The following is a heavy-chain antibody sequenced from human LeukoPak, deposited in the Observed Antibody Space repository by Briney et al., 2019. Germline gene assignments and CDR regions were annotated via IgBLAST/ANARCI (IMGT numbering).Heavy chain of an antibody. CDR2: INPSGGST. CDR3: ARGGSGSYYNPRYYFDY. J-gene: IGHJ4*02. Sequence: ASVKVSCKASGYTFTSYYMHWVRQAPGQGLEWMGIINPSGGSTSYAQKFQGRVTMTRDTSTSTVYMELSSLRSEDTAVYYRARGGSGSYYNPRYYFDYWGQGTLVTVSS. D-gene: IGHD3-10*01. V-gene: IGHV1-46*01. CDR1: GYTFTSYY.